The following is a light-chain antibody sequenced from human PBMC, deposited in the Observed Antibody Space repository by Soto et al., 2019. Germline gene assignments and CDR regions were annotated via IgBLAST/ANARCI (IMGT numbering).Light chain of an antibody. CDR1: SSNIGAGYD. Sequence: QSVLTQPPSVSGAPGQRVTISCTGSSSNIGAGYDVHWYQQLPGTAPKLLIYGNSNRPSGVPDRFSGSKSDTSASLAITGLQAEDEADYYGQAYDSSLSGVVFGGGTQLTVL. CDR2: GNS. V-gene: IGLV1-40*01. J-gene: IGLJ2*01. CDR3: QAYDSSLSGVV.